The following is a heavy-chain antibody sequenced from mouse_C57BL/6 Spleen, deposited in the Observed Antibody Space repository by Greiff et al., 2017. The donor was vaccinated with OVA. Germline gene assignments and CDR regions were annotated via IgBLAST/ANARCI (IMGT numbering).Heavy chain of an antibody. D-gene: IGHD1-1*01. J-gene: IGHJ4*01. CDR3: ARSGGSSYVGYAMDY. V-gene: IGHV1-82*01. CDR2: IYPGDGDT. CDR1: GYAFSSSW. Sequence: VQLQESGPELVKPGASVQISCKASGYAFSSSWMNWVKQRPGKGLEWIGRIYPGDGDTNYNGKFKGKATLTADKSSSTAYMQLSSLTSEDSAVYFCARSGGSSYVGYAMDYWGQGTSVTVSS.